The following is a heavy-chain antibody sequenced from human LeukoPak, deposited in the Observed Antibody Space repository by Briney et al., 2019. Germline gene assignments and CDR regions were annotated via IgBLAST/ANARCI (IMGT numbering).Heavy chain of an antibody. CDR1: GGSFSGYY. J-gene: IGHJ4*02. Sequence: SETLSLTCAVYGGSFSGYYWTWIRQPPGKGLEWIGEINHSGSTNYSPSLKSRIIISVDTSKNQFSLKVRSVTAADTAVYYCARARDKVRDGYNDPFDSWGQGTLVTVSS. D-gene: IGHD5-24*01. V-gene: IGHV4-34*01. CDR3: ARARDKVRDGYNDPFDS. CDR2: INHSGST.